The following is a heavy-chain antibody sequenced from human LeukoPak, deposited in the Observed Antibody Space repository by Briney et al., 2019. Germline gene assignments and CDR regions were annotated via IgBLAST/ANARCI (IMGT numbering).Heavy chain of an antibody. V-gene: IGHV3-23*01. CDR3: AKHLLVGGTRGAYAFDI. CDR1: GFTFSNYA. D-gene: IGHD1-26*01. J-gene: IGHJ3*02. Sequence: PGGSLRLSCAASGFTFSNYAMSSVGQAPGKRLDSVSLISGITTNTYYADSVKGRFTISRDNSKNTLDLQMNSLRAEDTAGYYCAKHLLVGGTRGAYAFDIWGRGTMVTVSS. CDR2: ISGITTNT.